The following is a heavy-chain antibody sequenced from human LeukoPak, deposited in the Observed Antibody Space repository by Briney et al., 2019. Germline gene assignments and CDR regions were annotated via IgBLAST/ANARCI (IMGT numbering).Heavy chain of an antibody. Sequence: SETLSLTCTVSGGSISSYYWSWIRQPPGKGLEWIGYIYYSGSTNYNPSLKRRGTISVDTSNNHFLLMLNSVTAADTALYHCARSRGYFAYWGQGTLVSVSS. CDR2: IYYSGST. CDR3: ARSRGYFAY. V-gene: IGHV4-59*01. CDR1: GGSISSYY. J-gene: IGHJ4*02. D-gene: IGHD6-13*01.